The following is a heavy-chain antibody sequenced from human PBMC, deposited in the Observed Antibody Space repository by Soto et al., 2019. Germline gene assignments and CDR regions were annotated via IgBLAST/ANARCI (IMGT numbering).Heavy chain of an antibody. V-gene: IGHV1-8*01. D-gene: IGHD3-22*01. Sequence: QVQLVQSGAEVKKPGGSVKVSCKASGSAFSGLDINWVRQATGQGLEWVGWMNPSGDTGYAQQFQGRVSLNRDTSMNTAYMELSSLRSEDTAVYYCARYQIGKGFTAWGQGTLVTVSS. J-gene: IGHJ5*02. CDR2: MNPSGDT. CDR3: ARYQIGKGFTA. CDR1: GSAFSGLD.